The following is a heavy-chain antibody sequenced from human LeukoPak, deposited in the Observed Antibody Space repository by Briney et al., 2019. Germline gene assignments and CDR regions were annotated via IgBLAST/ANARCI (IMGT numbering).Heavy chain of an antibody. CDR2: IKQDGSEK. J-gene: IGHJ6*02. Sequence: GGSLRLSCAASGFTFSSYWMSWVRQAPGKGLEWVANIKQDGSEKYYVDSVKGRFTISRDNAKNSLYLQMNSLRSEETAVYYCARYSRDYYNYYGMDVWGQGTTVTVSS. CDR3: ARYSRDYYNYYGMDV. V-gene: IGHV3-7*01. CDR1: GFTFSSYW. D-gene: IGHD4-11*01.